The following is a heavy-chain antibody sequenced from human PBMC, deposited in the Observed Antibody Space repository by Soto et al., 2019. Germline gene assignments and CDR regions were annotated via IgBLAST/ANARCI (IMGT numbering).Heavy chain of an antibody. D-gene: IGHD2-2*01. V-gene: IGHV3-30*18. CDR1: GFTFSTYG. Sequence: QVQLVESGGGVVQPGRSLRLSCAASGFTFSTYGMHWVRQAPGKGLEWVAVISYDGKKKYYAQSVKGLLTISRDNSKNKLYLQVNRLRVEDTALYYCAKGEHCSSTSCHFYYYGMDVWGQGTTVAVSS. J-gene: IGHJ6*02. CDR3: AKGEHCSSTSCHFYYYGMDV. CDR2: ISYDGKKK.